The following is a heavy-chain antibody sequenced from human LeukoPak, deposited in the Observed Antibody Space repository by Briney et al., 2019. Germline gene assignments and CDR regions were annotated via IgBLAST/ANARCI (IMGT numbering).Heavy chain of an antibody. CDR2: INPNSGGT. CDR1: GYTFTGYY. V-gene: IGHV1-2*02. Sequence: GASVKVSCKASGYTFTGYYMHWVRQAPGQGLEWMGWINPNSGGTNYAQKFQGRVTMTRDTSISTAYMELSRLRSDDTAVYYCASEALTTMSHAFDIWGQGTMVTVSS. CDR3: ASEALTTMSHAFDI. J-gene: IGHJ3*02. D-gene: IGHD3-10*02.